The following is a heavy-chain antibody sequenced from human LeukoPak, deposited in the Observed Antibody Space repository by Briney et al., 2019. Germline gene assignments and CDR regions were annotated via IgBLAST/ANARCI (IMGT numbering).Heavy chain of an antibody. J-gene: IGHJ6*03. CDR1: GYTFTTYH. CDR2: ISTYNGNT. Sequence: GASVKVSCKASGYTFTTYHISWVRQAPGQGLEWMGWISTYNGNTNYAQRLQDRVTMTTDTSTSTAYMELRSLRSDDTAVYYCAREVTEYGDYEDMDVWGKGTTVTISS. CDR3: AREVTEYGDYEDMDV. D-gene: IGHD4-17*01. V-gene: IGHV1-18*01.